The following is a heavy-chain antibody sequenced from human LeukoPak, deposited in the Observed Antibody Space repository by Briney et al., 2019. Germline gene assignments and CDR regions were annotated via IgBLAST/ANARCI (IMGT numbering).Heavy chain of an antibody. Sequence: SVKASCKASVGTFSSYGISWVRQAPGQGLEWMGGIIPIFGTTKYAQKFQGRVTITEDESTSTAYMEVSCLRCAETAVYYCAREGVDYYDSRAYLDYWGQGTLVTVSS. D-gene: IGHD3-22*01. V-gene: IGHV1-69*13. CDR1: VGTFSSYG. CDR3: AREGVDYYDSRAYLDY. CDR2: IIPIFGTT. J-gene: IGHJ4*02.